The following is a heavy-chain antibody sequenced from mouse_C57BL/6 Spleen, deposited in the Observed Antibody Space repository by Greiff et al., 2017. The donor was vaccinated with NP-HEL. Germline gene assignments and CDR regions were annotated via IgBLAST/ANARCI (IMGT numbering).Heavy chain of an antibody. CDR2: IRNKANGYTT. CDR1: GFTFTDYY. CDR3: ARTGRYFDV. D-gene: IGHD4-1*01. J-gene: IGHJ1*03. Sequence: EVMLVESGGGLVQPGGSLSLSCAASGFTFTDYYMSWVRQPPGKALEWLGFIRNKANGYTTEYSASVKGRFTISRENSQSILYLQMNALRAEDSATYYCARTGRYFDVWGTGTTVTVSS. V-gene: IGHV7-3*01.